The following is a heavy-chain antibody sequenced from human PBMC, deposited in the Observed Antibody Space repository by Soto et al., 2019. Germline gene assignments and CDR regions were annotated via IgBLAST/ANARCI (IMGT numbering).Heavy chain of an antibody. CDR1: GFTFSRYS. D-gene: IGHD3-10*01. Sequence: EVQLVESGGGLVQPGGSLRLSCAASGFTFSRYSMNWVRQAPGKGLEWVSYISSSGSPKYYADSVKGRFTISRDNSKNTLFLQMNSLRAEDTAVYYCASMNIITYYFDYWGQGTLVTVSS. J-gene: IGHJ4*02. V-gene: IGHV3-48*01. CDR2: ISSSGSPK. CDR3: ASMNIITYYFDY.